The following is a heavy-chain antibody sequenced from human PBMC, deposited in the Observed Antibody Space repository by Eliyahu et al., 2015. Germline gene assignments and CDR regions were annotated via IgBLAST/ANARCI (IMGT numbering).Heavy chain of an antibody. CDR3: AKDGGVLRFLEFPFDP. Sequence: EVQLVESGGGLVQPGGSLRLSCAASGFTFSSXAMSWVRQAPGKGLEWVSAISGSGGSTYYADSVKGRFTISRDNSKNTLYLQMNSLRAEDTAVYYCAKDGGVLRFLEFPFDPWGQGTLVTVSS. CDR2: ISGSGGST. D-gene: IGHD3-3*01. CDR1: GFTFSSXA. V-gene: IGHV3-23*04. J-gene: IGHJ5*02.